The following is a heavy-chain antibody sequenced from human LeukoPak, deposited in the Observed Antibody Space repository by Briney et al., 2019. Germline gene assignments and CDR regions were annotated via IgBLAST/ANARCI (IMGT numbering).Heavy chain of an antibody. Sequence: GGSLRLSCAASGFTFSSYSMNWVRQAPGKGLEWDSSISSSSYIYYADSVKGRFTISRDNAKNSLYLQMNSLRAEDTAVYYCARAGSGSYQSMGYWGQGTLVTVSS. CDR1: GFTFSSYS. CDR2: ISSSSYI. CDR3: ARAGSGSYQSMGY. J-gene: IGHJ4*02. D-gene: IGHD3-10*01. V-gene: IGHV3-21*01.